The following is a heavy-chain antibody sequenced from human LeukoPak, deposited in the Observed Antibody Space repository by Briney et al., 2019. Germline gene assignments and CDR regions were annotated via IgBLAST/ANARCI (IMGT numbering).Heavy chain of an antibody. J-gene: IGHJ4*02. D-gene: IGHD6-19*01. CDR3: AAGYSSGWSEN. CDR1: GFTFSDYY. V-gene: IGHV3-74*01. CDR2: INSDGSST. Sequence: GGSLRLSCTASGFTFSDYYMTWIRQAPGKGLVWVSRINSDGSSTSYADSVKGRFTISRDNAKNTLYLQMNSLRAEDTAVYYCAAGYSSGWSENWGQGTLVTVSS.